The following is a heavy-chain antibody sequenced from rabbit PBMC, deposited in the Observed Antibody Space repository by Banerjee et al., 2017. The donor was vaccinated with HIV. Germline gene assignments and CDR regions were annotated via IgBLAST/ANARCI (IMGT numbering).Heavy chain of an antibody. J-gene: IGHJ4*01. CDR3: ARDEDGYDDYGDRHFNL. D-gene: IGHD2-1*01. V-gene: IGHV1S39*01. CDR1: GFDFSSYG. CDR2: IDPVFGST. Sequence: QEQLVESGGGLVQPGGSLKLSCKASGFDFSSYGVSWVRQAPGKGLEWIGYIDPVFGSTYYASWVNGRFTISKTSSTTVTLQMTSLTAADTATYFCARDEDGYDDYGDRHFNLWGQGTLVTVS.